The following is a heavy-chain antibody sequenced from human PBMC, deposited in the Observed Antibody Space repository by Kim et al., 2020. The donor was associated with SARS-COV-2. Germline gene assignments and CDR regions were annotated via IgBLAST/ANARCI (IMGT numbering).Heavy chain of an antibody. CDR3: ARDTTFDY. J-gene: IGHJ4*02. D-gene: IGHD1-26*01. V-gene: IGHV3-48*02. CDR2: SRTI. Sequence: SRTIYYADSVKDRFTISRDNAENSLYLQMNSLRDEDTAMYYCARDTTFDYWGQGTLVTVSS.